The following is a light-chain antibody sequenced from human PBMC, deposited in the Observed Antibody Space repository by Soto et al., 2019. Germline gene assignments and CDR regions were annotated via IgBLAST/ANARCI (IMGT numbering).Light chain of an antibody. CDR2: GAS. CDR1: QSVASN. CDR3: QHYNKWPGT. V-gene: IGKV3-15*01. J-gene: IGKJ1*01. Sequence: EIVLTQSPATLSVSPGERATLSCRASQSVASNLAWYQQKPGQAPRLLIYGASTRATGAPARSSGSGSGTAFHLTISILESADVAVSSCQHYNKWPGTFGQGTKV.